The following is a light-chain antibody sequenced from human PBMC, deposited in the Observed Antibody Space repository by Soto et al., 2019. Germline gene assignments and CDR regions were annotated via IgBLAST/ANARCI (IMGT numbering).Light chain of an antibody. CDR2: DVS. J-gene: IGKJ1*01. CDR1: QSISTW. V-gene: IGKV1-5*01. CDR3: KQYDSSRT. Sequence: DVQMTQSPSTRSASVGDRVTITCRASQSISTWLAWYHQKPGRAPRLLIYDVSNLESGVPSRFSGSGSGTEFTLTITSLQPEDFGIYYCKQYDSSRTFGQGTKGDLK.